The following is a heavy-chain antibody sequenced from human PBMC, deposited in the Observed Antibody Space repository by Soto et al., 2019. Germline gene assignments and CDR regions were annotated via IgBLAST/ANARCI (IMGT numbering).Heavy chain of an antibody. Sequence: GGSLRLSCAASGFTFSTYSMSWVRQAPGKGLEWVSSIRTSSSYIYYADSVKGRFTISRDNAKKSVYLQMNSLRAEDTAVDFCARGSFYDSWGQGTLVTVSS. CDR2: IRTSSSYI. J-gene: IGHJ5*01. D-gene: IGHD3-3*01. V-gene: IGHV3-21*01. CDR1: GFTFSTYS. CDR3: ARGSFYDS.